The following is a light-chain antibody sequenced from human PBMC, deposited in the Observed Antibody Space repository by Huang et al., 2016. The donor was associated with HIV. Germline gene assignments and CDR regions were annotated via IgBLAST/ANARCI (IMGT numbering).Light chain of an antibody. CDR1: QSVSSYD. CDR3: HQCGTSPLT. Sequence: EIVLTQSPGTLSLSPGERATLPCRASQSVSSYDLAWYRQKPGQGPRLLIYGASTRATGITDRFSGSGSETDFTLTISGLEPEDFAVYYCHQCGTSPLTFGGGTKVEIK. J-gene: IGKJ4*01. CDR2: GAS. V-gene: IGKV3-20*01.